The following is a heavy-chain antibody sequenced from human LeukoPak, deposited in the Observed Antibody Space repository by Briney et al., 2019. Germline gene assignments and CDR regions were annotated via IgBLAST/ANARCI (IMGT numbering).Heavy chain of an antibody. J-gene: IGHJ6*03. V-gene: IGHV4-61*02. D-gene: IGHD2-2*01. CDR3: ARVLGDNIVVVPAAINYYYYYMDV. CDR2: IYSTGST. CDR1: GGSISSGGYY. Sequence: SETLSLTCTVSGGSISSGGYYWSWIRQPAGKGLEYIGRIYSTGSTNYNPSLRSRVTISVDTSKNHFSLKLSSVTAADTAVYYCARVLGDNIVVVPAAINYYYYYMDVWGKGTTVTVSS.